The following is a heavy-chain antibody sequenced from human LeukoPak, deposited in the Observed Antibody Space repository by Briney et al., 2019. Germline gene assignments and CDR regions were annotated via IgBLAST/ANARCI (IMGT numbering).Heavy chain of an antibody. J-gene: IGHJ4*02. Sequence: GGSLRLSRAASGFTFSSYSMNWVRQAPGKGLEWVSSISSSGNYKYYADSAKGRFTISRDNTENSLYLQMNSLRAEDTAVYYCARDYYGSGSCDYWGQGTLVTVSS. CDR3: ARDYYGSGSCDY. V-gene: IGHV3-21*01. CDR2: ISSSGNYK. CDR1: GFTFSSYS. D-gene: IGHD3-10*01.